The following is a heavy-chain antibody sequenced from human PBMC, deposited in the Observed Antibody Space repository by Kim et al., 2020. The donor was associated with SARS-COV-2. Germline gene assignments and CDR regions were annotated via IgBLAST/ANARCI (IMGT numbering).Heavy chain of an antibody. J-gene: IGHJ4*02. V-gene: IGHV3-66*01. CDR2: IYSGGST. D-gene: IGHD2-15*01. Sequence: GGSLRLSCAASGFTVSSNYMSWVRQAPGKGLEWFSVIYSGGSTYYADSAKGRFTITRDNSTNTPYLQMNSLRAEDTAVYYYAREGCSGGSCYPYFDYWGQGTLVTVSS. CDR3: AREGCSGGSCYPYFDY. CDR1: GFTVSSNY.